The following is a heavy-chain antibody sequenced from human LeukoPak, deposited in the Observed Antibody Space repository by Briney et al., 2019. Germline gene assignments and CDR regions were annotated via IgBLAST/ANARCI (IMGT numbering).Heavy chain of an antibody. J-gene: IGHJ5*02. CDR3: ARYGVPGHKWFDP. CDR1: GGSISRYY. CDR2: IYYSGTT. D-gene: IGHD4-17*01. V-gene: IGHV4-59*01. Sequence: SETLSLTCTVSGGSISRYYWSWIRQPPGKGLEWIGYIYYSGTTYHNPSLKSRVTISVDTSKNQFSLDLSSVTPADTAIYYCARYGVPGHKWFDPWGQGTLVTVSS.